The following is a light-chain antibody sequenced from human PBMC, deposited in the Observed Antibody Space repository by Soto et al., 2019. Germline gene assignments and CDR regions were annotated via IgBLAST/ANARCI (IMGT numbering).Light chain of an antibody. Sequence: DIQVTQSPSSLSASVGDRVTITCRASQTIHNFLNWYQKQPGKAPKVLIYAASSLQSGVPSRFSGSGSGTHFTLTISSLQPEDFAIYYCQQSYSNPFTFGPGTRVDI. V-gene: IGKV1-39*01. CDR2: AAS. CDR3: QQSYSNPFT. CDR1: QTIHNF. J-gene: IGKJ3*01.